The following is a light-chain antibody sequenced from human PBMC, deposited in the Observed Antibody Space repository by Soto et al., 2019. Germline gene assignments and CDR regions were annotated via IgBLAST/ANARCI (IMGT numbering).Light chain of an antibody. CDR2: DVT. Sequence: QSALTQPRSVSASPGQSVTISCTGTSSDVGRYDYVSWYQQHPGKAPKLIVYDVTERPSGVPDRFSGSKSGNTASLTISGLQAEDEADYSCCSFAGSYSYVFGTGTKATV. CDR3: CSFAGSYSYV. CDR1: SSDVGRYDY. V-gene: IGLV2-11*01. J-gene: IGLJ1*01.